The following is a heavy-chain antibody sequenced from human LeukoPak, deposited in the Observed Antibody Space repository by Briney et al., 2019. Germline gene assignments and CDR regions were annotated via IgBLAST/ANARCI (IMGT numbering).Heavy chain of an antibody. CDR1: GGTFSSYT. J-gene: IGHJ6*02. D-gene: IGHD3-16*01. CDR2: IIPILGIA. CDR3: AREGELIPYYYYGMDV. V-gene: IGHV1-69*04. Sequence: ASVKVSCKASGGTFSSYTISWVRQAPGQGLEWMGRIIPILGIANYAQKFQGRVTITADKSTSTAYMELSSLRSEDTAVYYCAREGELIPYYYYGMDVWGQGTTVTVSS.